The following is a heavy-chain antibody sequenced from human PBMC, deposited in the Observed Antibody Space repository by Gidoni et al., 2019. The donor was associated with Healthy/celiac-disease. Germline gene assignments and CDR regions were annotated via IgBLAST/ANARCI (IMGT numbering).Heavy chain of an antibody. CDR3: ARAPATMVRGVTHWFDP. D-gene: IGHD3-10*01. CDR2: INPNSGGR. Sequence: QVQLVQSGAGVKKPGASLRVCCTASGYTFTGYSMHWVRQAAGQGLEWMGWINPNSGGRNYAQKFQGRVTMTRDTSISTAYMELSRLRTNDTAVYYCARAPATMVRGVTHWFDPWGQGTLVTVSS. J-gene: IGHJ5*02. CDR1: GYTFTGYS. V-gene: IGHV1-2*02.